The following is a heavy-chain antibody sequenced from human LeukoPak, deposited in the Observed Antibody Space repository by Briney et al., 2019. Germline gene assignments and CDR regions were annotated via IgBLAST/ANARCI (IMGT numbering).Heavy chain of an antibody. CDR1: GYTFTSYD. V-gene: IGHV1-8*01. CDR3: ARLSLRHGYYFDY. CDR2: MNPNSGNT. Sequence: GASVKVSCKASGYTFTSYDINWVRQATGEGLEWMGWMNPNSGNTGYAQKFQGRVTMTRNTSISTAYMELSSLRSEDTAVYYCARLSLRHGYYFDYWGQGTLVTVSS. J-gene: IGHJ4*02. D-gene: IGHD4-17*01.